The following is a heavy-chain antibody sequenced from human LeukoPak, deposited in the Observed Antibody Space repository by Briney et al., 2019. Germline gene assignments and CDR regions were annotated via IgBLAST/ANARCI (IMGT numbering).Heavy chain of an antibody. J-gene: IGHJ4*02. CDR3: ARQNDFRLDY. CDR2: IYPGDSDT. Sequence: GGSLRLSCTGSGYTFSSYWIGWVRQMPGKGLEWMGIIYPGDSDTRYSPSLRGQVTISVDTSIGTAYLQWSSLKASDTAIYYCARQNDFRLDYWGQGTLVTVSS. V-gene: IGHV5-51*01. CDR1: GYTFSSYW. D-gene: IGHD3-3*01.